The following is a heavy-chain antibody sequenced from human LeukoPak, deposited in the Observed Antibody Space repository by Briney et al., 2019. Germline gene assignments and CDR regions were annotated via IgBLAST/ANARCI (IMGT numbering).Heavy chain of an antibody. CDR1: GGSISSSSYY. Sequence: SETLSLTCTVSGGSISSSSYYWGWIRQPPGKGLEWIGSIYYSGSTYYNPSLKSRVTISVDTSKNQFSLKLSSVTAADTAVYYCARDHVLLWFGELHNWFDPWGQGTLVTVSS. CDR3: ARDHVLLWFGELHNWFDP. D-gene: IGHD3-10*01. V-gene: IGHV4-39*07. CDR2: IYYSGST. J-gene: IGHJ5*02.